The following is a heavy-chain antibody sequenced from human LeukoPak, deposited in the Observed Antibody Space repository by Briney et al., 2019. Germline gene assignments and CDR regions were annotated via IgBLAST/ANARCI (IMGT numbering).Heavy chain of an antibody. CDR1: GGSISSYY. V-gene: IGHV4-59*01. Sequence: SETLSLTCTVSGGSISSYYWSWIRQPPGKGLEWIGYIYYSGSTKYNPSLKSRVTISVDTSKNQFSLELSSVTAADTAVYYCAREGGFFRPLDYSGQGTLVTVSS. CDR3: AREGGFFRPLDY. J-gene: IGHJ4*02. CDR2: IYYSGST. D-gene: IGHD3-3*01.